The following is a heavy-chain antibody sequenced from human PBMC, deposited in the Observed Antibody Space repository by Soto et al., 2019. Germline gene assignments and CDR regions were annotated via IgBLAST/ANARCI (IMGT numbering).Heavy chain of an antibody. J-gene: IGHJ4*02. Sequence: SETLSLTCTVSGGSISSYYWSWIRQPPGKGLEWIGYIYYSGITDYNPSLKSRVTLSLDTSKSQFSLKLTSLTVADTAVYYCARGGGLYYFDYWGQGTLVTVSS. CDR3: ARGGGLYYFDY. D-gene: IGHD5-12*01. V-gene: IGHV4-59*01. CDR2: IYYSGIT. CDR1: GGSISSYY.